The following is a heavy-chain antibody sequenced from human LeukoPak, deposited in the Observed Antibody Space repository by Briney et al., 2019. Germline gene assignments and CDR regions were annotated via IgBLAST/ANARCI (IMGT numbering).Heavy chain of an antibody. D-gene: IGHD5-24*01. CDR3: AREGRDGYNYAFDI. J-gene: IGHJ3*02. CDR1: GFTVSSNY. Sequence: GGSLRLSCAASGFTVSSNYMSWVRQAPGKGLEWVSVIYSGGSTYYADSVKGRFTISRDNSKNTLYLQMNSLRAEDTAVYYCAREGRDGYNYAFDIWGQGTMVTVSP. V-gene: IGHV3-53*01. CDR2: IYSGGST.